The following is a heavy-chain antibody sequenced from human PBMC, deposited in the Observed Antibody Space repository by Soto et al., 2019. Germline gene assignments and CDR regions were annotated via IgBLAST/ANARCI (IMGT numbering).Heavy chain of an antibody. CDR3: ARDWGPRGIAAADDFDY. J-gene: IGHJ4*02. V-gene: IGHV3-30-3*01. CDR2: ISYDGSNK. CDR1: GFTFSSYA. Sequence: GGSLRLSCAASGFTFSSYAMHWVRQAPGKGLEWVAVISYDGSNKYYADSVKGRFTVSRDNSKNTLYLQMNSLRAEDTAVYYCARDWGPRGIAAADDFDYWGQGTLVTVSS. D-gene: IGHD6-13*01.